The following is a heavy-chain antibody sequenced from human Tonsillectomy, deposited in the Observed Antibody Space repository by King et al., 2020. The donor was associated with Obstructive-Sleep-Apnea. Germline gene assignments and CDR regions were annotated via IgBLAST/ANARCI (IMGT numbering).Heavy chain of an antibody. V-gene: IGHV1-18*04. CDR1: GYTFTNYD. Sequence: QLVESGAEVKKPGASVKVSCQASGYTFTNYDFTWVRQAPGQALEWMGWISAYNGNTNYARNLQGRVSMTTDTSTSTAYMELTSLRADDTAVYYCASDRQQLVDYWGQGTLVTVSS. CDR2: ISAYNGNT. CDR3: ASDRQQLVDY. J-gene: IGHJ4*02. D-gene: IGHD6-13*01.